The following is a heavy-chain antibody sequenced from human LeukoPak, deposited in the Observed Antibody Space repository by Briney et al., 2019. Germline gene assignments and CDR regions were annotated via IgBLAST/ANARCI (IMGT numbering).Heavy chain of an antibody. Sequence: GGSLRLSCAASGFTFSSYAMHWVRQAPGKGLEWVSYISSSSSTMYYADSVKGRFTISRDNAKNSLYLQMNSLRDEDTAVYYCARDQFGVVIIFYYGMDVWGQGTTVTVSS. CDR3: ARDQFGVVIIFYYGMDV. CDR1: GFTFSSYA. J-gene: IGHJ6*02. D-gene: IGHD3-3*01. V-gene: IGHV3-48*02. CDR2: ISSSSSTM.